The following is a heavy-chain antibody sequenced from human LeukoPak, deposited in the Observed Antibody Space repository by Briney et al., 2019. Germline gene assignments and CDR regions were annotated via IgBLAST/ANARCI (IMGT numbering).Heavy chain of an antibody. J-gene: IGHJ4*02. V-gene: IGHV1-46*01. CDR2: INPSGGST. D-gene: IGHD2-2*02. CDR3: VRAKTSYCSSTSCYTLGY. Sequence: ASVKVSCKASGYTFTSYYMHWVRQAPGQGLEWMGIINPSGGSTSYAQKFQGRVTMTRDTSTSTVYMELSSLRSEDTAVYYCVRAKTSYCSSTSCYTLGYWGQGTLVTVSS. CDR1: GYTFTSYY.